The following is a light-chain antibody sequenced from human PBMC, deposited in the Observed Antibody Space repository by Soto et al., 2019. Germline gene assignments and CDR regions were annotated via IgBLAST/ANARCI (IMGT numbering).Light chain of an antibody. V-gene: IGLV2-14*01. Sequence: QSVLTQPASVSGSPGQSITISCTGTSSDVGGYNYVSWYQQHPGKAPKLMIYDVSNRPSGVANRFSGSKSGNTASLTISGLQADVDSNYSSTTEIYTLTLHVFRPGT. CDR3: TTEIYTLTLHV. CDR2: DVS. CDR1: SSDVGGYNY. J-gene: IGLJ1*01.